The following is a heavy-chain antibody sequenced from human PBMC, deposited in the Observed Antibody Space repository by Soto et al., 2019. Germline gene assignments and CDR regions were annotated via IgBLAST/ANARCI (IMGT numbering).Heavy chain of an antibody. CDR3: AKTANGWFSAFDI. V-gene: IGHV3-23*01. CDR2: ISGSGGTT. J-gene: IGHJ3*02. Sequence: EVQLLESGGGLVQPGGSLRLSCAASGFTFSSYAMSWVRQAPGKGLEWVSAISGSGGTTYYAESVKGRFTFSRDNSKNTLYRQMNSLRAEDTAVSFCAKTANGWFSAFDIWGQWTMVTVSS. D-gene: IGHD6-19*01. CDR1: GFTFSSYA.